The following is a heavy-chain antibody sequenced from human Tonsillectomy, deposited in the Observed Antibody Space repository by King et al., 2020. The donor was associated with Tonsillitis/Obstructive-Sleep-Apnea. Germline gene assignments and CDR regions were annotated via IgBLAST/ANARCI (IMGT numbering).Heavy chain of an antibody. CDR2: IYYSGST. D-gene: IGHD3-16*01. Sequence: VQLQESGPGLVKPSETLSLTCTVSGGSISSYYWSWIRQPPGKGLEWIGYIYYSGSTNYNPSLKSRVTISVDTSKNQFSLKLSSVTAADTAVYYCARDYRGYFDYWGQGTLVTVSS. CDR3: ARDYRGYFDY. V-gene: IGHV4-59*01. CDR1: GGSISSYY. J-gene: IGHJ4*02.